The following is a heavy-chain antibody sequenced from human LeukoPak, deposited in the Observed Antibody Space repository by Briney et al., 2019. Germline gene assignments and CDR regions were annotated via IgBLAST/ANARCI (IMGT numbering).Heavy chain of an antibody. V-gene: IGHV3-30*04. CDR2: ISYDGSNK. CDR3: AKDAGQRANNWYYFDY. J-gene: IGHJ4*02. D-gene: IGHD1-1*01. CDR1: GFSFSSYA. Sequence: GRSLRLSCAASGFSFSSYAMHWVRQAPGKGLNWAAVISYDGSNKFYADSVSGRFTISRDNSKNTLYLQMNSLRAEDTAVYYCAKDAGQRANNWYYFDYWGQGTLVTVSS.